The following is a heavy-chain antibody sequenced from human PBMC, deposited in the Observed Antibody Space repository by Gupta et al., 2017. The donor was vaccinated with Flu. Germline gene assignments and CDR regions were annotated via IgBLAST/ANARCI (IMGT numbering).Heavy chain of an antibody. V-gene: IGHV3-23*01. CDR3: AKDRSGNPAIDY. CDR1: GLTFSDYA. Sequence: EVQLLQSGGGVVRPGESLRLSCVVSGLTFSDYAMNWVRQAPGKGLEWLSTVGAGGDRTCYADSVMGRFTISRDNSKNTIYLQMNSLTGDDTAVYYCAKDRSGNPAIDYWGQGALVTVSA. CDR2: VGAGGDRT. D-gene: IGHD6-13*01. J-gene: IGHJ4*02.